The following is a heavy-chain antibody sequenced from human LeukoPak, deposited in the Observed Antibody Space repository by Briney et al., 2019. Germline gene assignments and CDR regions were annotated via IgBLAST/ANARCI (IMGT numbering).Heavy chain of an antibody. CDR3: ARPHSITVFGLVIAYDAFDI. CDR1: GGSISSSNYY. V-gene: IGHV4-39*01. J-gene: IGHJ3*02. CDR2: TYYSGST. Sequence: SETLSLTCTVSGGSISSSNYYWGWIRHPPGKALDWMGGTYYSGSTSYNPSLKSRVTISVDTSKNQFSLKLSSVIAADTAVYYCARPHSITVFGLVIAYDAFDIWGQGTMVTVSS. D-gene: IGHD3/OR15-3a*01.